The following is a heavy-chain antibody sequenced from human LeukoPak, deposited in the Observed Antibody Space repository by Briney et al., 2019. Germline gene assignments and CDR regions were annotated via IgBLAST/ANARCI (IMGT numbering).Heavy chain of an antibody. J-gene: IGHJ4*02. D-gene: IGHD3-22*01. Sequence: GGSLRLSCAASGFTFSSYWMSWVRQAPGKGLEWVANIKQDGSEKYYVDSVKGRFTISRDNAKNSLYLQMNSLRAEDTAVYYCARDTSSGYYRGYYFDYWGQGTLVTVSS. V-gene: IGHV3-7*01. CDR2: IKQDGSEK. CDR1: GFTFSSYW. CDR3: ARDTSSGYYRGYYFDY.